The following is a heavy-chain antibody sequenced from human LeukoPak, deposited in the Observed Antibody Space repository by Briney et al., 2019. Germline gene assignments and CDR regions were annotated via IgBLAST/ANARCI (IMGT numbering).Heavy chain of an antibody. D-gene: IGHD3-22*01. CDR3: ARGLIDYDSSGYYYGSNYLYFDY. Sequence: KPSETLSLTCTVSGGSISGSSYFWGWIRQPPGKGLEWIGEINHSGSTNYNPSLKSRVTISVDTSKNQFSLKLSSVTAADTAVYYCARGLIDYDSSGYYYGSNYLYFDYWGQGTLVTASS. J-gene: IGHJ4*02. V-gene: IGHV4-39*07. CDR2: INHSGST. CDR1: GGSISGSSYF.